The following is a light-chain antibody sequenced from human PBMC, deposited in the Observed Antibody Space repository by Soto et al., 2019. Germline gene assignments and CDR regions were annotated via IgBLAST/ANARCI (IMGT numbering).Light chain of an antibody. CDR3: QHYYTSYTT. J-gene: IGKJ1*01. CDR2: GAS. Sequence: EIVLTQSPGTLSLSPGERATLPCRASQSVSNSYLAWYQQKPGQAPRLLIFGASTRATGIPDRFSGSGSGTDSTLTISSLEPEDFAVYYCQHYYTSYTTFGQGTKVDI. CDR1: QSVSNSY. V-gene: IGKV3-20*01.